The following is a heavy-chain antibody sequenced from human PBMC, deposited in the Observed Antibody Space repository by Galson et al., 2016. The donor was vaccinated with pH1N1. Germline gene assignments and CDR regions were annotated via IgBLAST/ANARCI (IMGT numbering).Heavy chain of an antibody. CDR3: ARQVVQVRAGSDAFDI. CDR2: IYPADSDT. J-gene: IGHJ3*02. V-gene: IGHV5-51*01. CDR1: GYSFTNYW. Sequence: QSGAEVKKPGKSLKISCKASGYSFTNYWIGWVRQMPGKGLEWMGIIYPADSDTRYSPSFQGQVTISADSSISTTYLRWGSLKASDTAMYYCARQVVQVRAGSDAFDIWGQATMVTVSS. D-gene: IGHD2-15*01.